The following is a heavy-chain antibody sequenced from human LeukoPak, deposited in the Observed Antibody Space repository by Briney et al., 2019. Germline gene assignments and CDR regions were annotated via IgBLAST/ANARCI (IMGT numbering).Heavy chain of an antibody. CDR2: IIPIFGTA. J-gene: IGHJ5*02. Sequence: SVKVSCKASGGTFSSYAISWVRQAPGQGLEWMRGIIPIFGTANYAQKFQGRVTITADESTSTAYMELSSLRSEDTAVYYCARDKFRGWVEFEAWFDPWGQGTLVTVSS. D-gene: IGHD6-19*01. CDR3: ARDKFRGWVEFEAWFDP. V-gene: IGHV1-69*13. CDR1: GGTFSSYA.